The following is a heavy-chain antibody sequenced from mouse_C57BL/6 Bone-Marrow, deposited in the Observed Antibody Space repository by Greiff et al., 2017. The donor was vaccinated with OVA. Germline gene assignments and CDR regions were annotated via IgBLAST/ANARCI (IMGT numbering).Heavy chain of an antibody. CDR1: GFTFSDYY. CDR3: ARHLVWFAY. CDR2: ISNGGGST. V-gene: IGHV5-12*01. D-gene: IGHD1-1*02. Sequence: EVKVVESGGGLVQPGGSLKLSCAASGFTFSDYYMYWVRQTPEKRLEWVAYISNGGGSTYYPDTVKGRFTISRDNAKNTLYLQMSRLKSEDTAMYYCARHLVWFAYWGQGTLVTVSA. J-gene: IGHJ3*01.